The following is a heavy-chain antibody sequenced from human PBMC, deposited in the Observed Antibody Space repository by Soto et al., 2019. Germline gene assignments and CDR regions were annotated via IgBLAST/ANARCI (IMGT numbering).Heavy chain of an antibody. J-gene: IGHJ6*03. V-gene: IGHV4-34*01. D-gene: IGHD3-10*01. Sequence: PSETLSLTCAVYGGSFSGYYWSWIRQPPGKGLEWIGEINHSGSTNYNPSLKSRVTISVDTSKNQFSLKLSSVTAADTAVYYCARGKIFHMGSSYYYYMDVWGKGTTVTVSS. CDR2: INHSGST. CDR3: ARGKIFHMGSSYYYYMDV. CDR1: GGSFSGYY.